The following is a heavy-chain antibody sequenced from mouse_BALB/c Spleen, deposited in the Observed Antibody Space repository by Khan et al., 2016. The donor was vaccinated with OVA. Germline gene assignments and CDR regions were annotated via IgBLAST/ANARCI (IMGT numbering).Heavy chain of an antibody. CDR3: VNHGSSSGWFTY. J-gene: IGHJ3*01. CDR2: INPSSDYT. Sequence: QVQLQQSGAELAKPGASVKMSCKASGYTFTSYWMHWVKQRPGQGLEWIGYINPSSDYTEYNQKFKDKATLTADKSSSTAYMQLTSLTSEDSAVHYCVNHGSSSGWFTYWGQGTLVTVSA. CDR1: GYTFTSYW. D-gene: IGHD1-1*01. V-gene: IGHV1-7*01.